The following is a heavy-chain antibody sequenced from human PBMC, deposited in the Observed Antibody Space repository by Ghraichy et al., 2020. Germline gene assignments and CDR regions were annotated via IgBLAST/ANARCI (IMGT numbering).Heavy chain of an antibody. V-gene: IGHV3-23*01. J-gene: IGHJ5*02. Sequence: GGSLRLSCAASGFTFSSYAMSWVRQAPGKGLEWVSAISGSGGSTYYADSVKGRFTISRDNSKNTLYLQMNSLRAEDTAVYYCAKARIQLERRGAGWFDPWGQGTLVTVSS. D-gene: IGHD1-1*01. CDR1: GFTFSSYA. CDR3: AKARIQLERRGAGWFDP. CDR2: ISGSGGST.